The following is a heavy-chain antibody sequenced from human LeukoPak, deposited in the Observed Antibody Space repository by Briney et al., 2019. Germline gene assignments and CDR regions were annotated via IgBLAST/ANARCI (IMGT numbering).Heavy chain of an antibody. CDR1: GGSFSGYY. CDR2: INHSGST. J-gene: IGHJ4*02. D-gene: IGHD2-21*02. Sequence: SETLSLTCAVYGGSFSGYYWSWIRQPPGKGLEWIGEINHSGSTNYNPSLKSRVTISVDTSKNQFSLKLSSVTAADTAVYYCARGRSDHIVVVTATFDYWGQGTLVTVSS. V-gene: IGHV4-34*01. CDR3: ARGRSDHIVVVTATFDY.